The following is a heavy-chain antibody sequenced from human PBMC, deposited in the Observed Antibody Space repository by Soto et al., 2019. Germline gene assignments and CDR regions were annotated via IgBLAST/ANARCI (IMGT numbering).Heavy chain of an antibody. CDR2: ISAYNGNT. V-gene: IGHV1-18*04. CDR1: GYTFTSYG. CDR3: ARGGGEVLLWFGEFTYYYYGMDV. J-gene: IGHJ6*02. Sequence: ASVKVSCKASGYTFTSYGISWVRQAPGQGLEWMGWISAYNGNTNYAQRLQGRVTMTTDTSTSTAYMELRSLRSDDTAVYYCARGGGEVLLWFGEFTYYYYGMDVWGQGTTVTVSS. D-gene: IGHD3-10*01.